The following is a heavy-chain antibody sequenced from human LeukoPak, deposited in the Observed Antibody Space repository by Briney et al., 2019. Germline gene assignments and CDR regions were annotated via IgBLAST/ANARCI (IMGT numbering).Heavy chain of an antibody. Sequence: ASVNVSCKASGYTFTSYGISWVRQPPGQGLEWMGWISAYNGNTNYAQKLQGRITMTTDTSTSTAYMELRSLRSDDTAVYYCARNYYDSSGPDAPNDYWGQGTLVAVSS. CDR2: ISAYNGNT. CDR3: ARNYYDSSGPDAPNDY. D-gene: IGHD3-22*01. V-gene: IGHV1-18*01. J-gene: IGHJ4*02. CDR1: GYTFTSYG.